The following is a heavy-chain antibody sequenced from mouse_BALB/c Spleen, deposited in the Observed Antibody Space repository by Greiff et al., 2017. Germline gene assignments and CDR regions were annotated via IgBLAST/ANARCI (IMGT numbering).Heavy chain of an antibody. V-gene: IGHV1S132*01. CDR1: GYTFTSYW. J-gene: IGHJ4*01. CDR3: ARSRGENAMDY. Sequence: QVQLQQSGAELVKPGASVKLSCKTSGYTFTSYWIQWVKQRPGQGLGWIGEIFPGTGTTYYNEKFKGKATLTIDTSSSTAYMQLSSLTSEDSAVYFCARSRGENAMDYWGQGTSVTVSS. CDR2: IFPGTGTT.